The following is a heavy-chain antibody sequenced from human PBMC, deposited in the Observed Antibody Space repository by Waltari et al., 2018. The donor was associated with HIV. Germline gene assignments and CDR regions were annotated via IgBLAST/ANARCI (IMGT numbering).Heavy chain of an antibody. V-gene: IGHV1-18*01. CDR3: ARDKGASDTYKAEYFQH. Sequence: RLAPGQGFEWVGWISAYNGNTNYAQKFRGRVTLTTDTSTSTAYMELRGLRHEDTAIYYCARDKGASDTYKAEYFQHWGRGTLVSVSA. CDR2: ISAYNGNT. D-gene: IGHD1-20*01. J-gene: IGHJ1*01.